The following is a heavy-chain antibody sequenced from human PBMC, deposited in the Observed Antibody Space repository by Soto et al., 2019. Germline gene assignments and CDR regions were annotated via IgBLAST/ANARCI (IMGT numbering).Heavy chain of an antibody. Sequence: QVQLQESGPGLVKPSQTLSLTCTVSGGSISSGGYYWSWIRQHPGKGLEWIGYIYYSGSTYYNPSLKSRVTISVDTSKNQFSLKLSSVTAADTAVYYCARGISGSYYSPNFDYWGQGTLVTVSS. CDR3: ARGISGSYYSPNFDY. D-gene: IGHD1-26*01. CDR1: GGSISSGGYY. V-gene: IGHV4-31*03. J-gene: IGHJ4*02. CDR2: IYYSGST.